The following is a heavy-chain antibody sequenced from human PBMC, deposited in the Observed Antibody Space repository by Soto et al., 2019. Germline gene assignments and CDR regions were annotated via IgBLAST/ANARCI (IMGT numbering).Heavy chain of an antibody. J-gene: IGHJ4*02. CDR1: GFTFSSYS. V-gene: IGHV3-23*01. Sequence: LRLSCAASGFTFSSYSMSWVRQAPGKGLEWVSGFRSGGDDGTTHYADSVKGRFTISRDNSKNTLFLQMDSLRAEDTAIYYCAKKVNSGPGSQYFDYWGQGTLVTVSS. D-gene: IGHD3-10*01. CDR3: AKKVNSGPGSQYFDY. CDR2: FRSGGDDGTT.